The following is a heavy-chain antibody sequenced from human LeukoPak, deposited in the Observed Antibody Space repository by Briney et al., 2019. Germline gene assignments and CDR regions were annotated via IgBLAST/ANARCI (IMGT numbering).Heavy chain of an antibody. CDR3: ARGAQTYYDKAPVDY. CDR1: GFTFSSYA. Sequence: GSLRLSCAASGFTFSSYAMSWVRQAPGKGLEWIGEINHSGSTNYNPSLKSRVTISVDTSKSQFSLKLNSMTAADTAVYYCARGAQTYYDKAPVDYWGQGTLVTVSS. J-gene: IGHJ4*02. D-gene: IGHD3-22*01. CDR2: INHSGST. V-gene: IGHV4-34*01.